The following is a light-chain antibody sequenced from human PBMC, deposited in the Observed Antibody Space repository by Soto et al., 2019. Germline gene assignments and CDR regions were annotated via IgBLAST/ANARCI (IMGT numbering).Light chain of an antibody. CDR1: QSAGNF. J-gene: IGKJ5*01. CDR3: QQYGNSIPIT. CDR2: GAS. Sequence: EIVMTQSPAALSVSPGETASLSCRASQSAGNFLAWYQQKPGQAPRLLIYGASNRATGIPDRFSGSGSGTDFTLTISRLEPEDFAVYYCQQYGNSIPITFGQGTRLEIK. V-gene: IGKV3-20*01.